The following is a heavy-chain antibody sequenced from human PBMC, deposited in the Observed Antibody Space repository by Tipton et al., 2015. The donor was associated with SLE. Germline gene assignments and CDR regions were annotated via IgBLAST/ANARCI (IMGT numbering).Heavy chain of an antibody. V-gene: IGHV3-9*03. D-gene: IGHD1-1*01. CDR3: VKDMDSFGSKSTLEY. CDR2: ISWNGDST. CDR1: GFTFDDSVHDSA. J-gene: IGHJ4*02. Sequence: SLRLSCAVSGFTFDDSVHDSAMHWVRQVPGKGLEWVSGISWNGDSTHYADSVKGRFIISRNNARKSLFLQMNSLRPEDMALYYCVKDMDSFGSKSTLEYWGQGTLVTVSS.